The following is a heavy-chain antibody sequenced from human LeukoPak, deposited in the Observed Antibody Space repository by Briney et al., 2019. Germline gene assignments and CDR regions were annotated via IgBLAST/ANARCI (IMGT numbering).Heavy chain of an antibody. CDR1: GGTFSSYA. J-gene: IGHJ4*02. CDR2: IIPIFGTA. D-gene: IGHD1-26*01. V-gene: IGHV1-69*13. Sequence: SVKVSCKASGGTFSSYAISWVRQAPGQGLKWMGGIIPIFGTANYAQKFQGRVTITADESTSTAYMELSSLRSEDTAVYYCARDGGIVGATMVYWGQGTLVTVSS. CDR3: ARDGGIVGATMVY.